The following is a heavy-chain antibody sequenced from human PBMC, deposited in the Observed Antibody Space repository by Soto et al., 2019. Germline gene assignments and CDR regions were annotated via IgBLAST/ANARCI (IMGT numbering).Heavy chain of an antibody. Sequence: EVQLVEAGGGLVQPGGSVRLSCEASGFSFSNYWMHWVRQAPGKGLVWVSRIRSDGSYTSYADSVKGRFTISRANAKNTQYLQVNSLRAEDKAVYYFEYSYWPVRKYWGQGILVTVSS. CDR3: EYSYWPVRKY. V-gene: IGHV3-74*01. CDR2: IRSDGSYT. J-gene: IGHJ4*02. CDR1: GFSFSNYW. D-gene: IGHD5-18*01.